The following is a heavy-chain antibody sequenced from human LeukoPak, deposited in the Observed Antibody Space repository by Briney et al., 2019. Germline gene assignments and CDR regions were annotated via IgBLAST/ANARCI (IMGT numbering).Heavy chain of an antibody. Sequence: GGSLRLSCAASGFTFSSYWMSWVRQAPGKGLEWVANIKKDGSEKYYVDSVKGRFTISRDNAKTSLYLQMNSLRAEDMAVYYCARDLSGVTGYTYGRGIDYWGQGTLVTVSS. J-gene: IGHJ4*02. CDR2: IKKDGSEK. V-gene: IGHV3-7*01. CDR3: ARDLSGVTGYTYGRGIDY. D-gene: IGHD5-18*01. CDR1: GFTFSSYW.